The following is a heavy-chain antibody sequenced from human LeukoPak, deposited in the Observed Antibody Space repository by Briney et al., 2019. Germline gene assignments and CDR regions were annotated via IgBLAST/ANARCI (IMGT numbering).Heavy chain of an antibody. CDR1: GFTFSDYT. D-gene: IGHD5-12*01. J-gene: IGHJ5*02. V-gene: IGHV3-21*04. Sequence: GGSLRLSCAASGFTFSDYTLNWVRQAPGKGLEWVSSISGSSHYIYHADSLKGRFTISRDNANNSLYLQMNSLRAADTAVYYCAKGLAYTGYDYWFDAWGQGTLVTVSS. CDR3: AKGLAYTGYDYWFDA. CDR2: ISGSSHYI.